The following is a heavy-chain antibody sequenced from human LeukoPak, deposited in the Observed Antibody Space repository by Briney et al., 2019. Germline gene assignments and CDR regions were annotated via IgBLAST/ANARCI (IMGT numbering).Heavy chain of an antibody. CDR3: ARGEYYFDY. J-gene: IGHJ4*02. CDR1: GFTFSYYS. CDR2: ISSSGRTI. V-gene: IGHV3-48*04. Sequence: GGSLRLSCAASGFTFSYYSLNWVRQAPGKGLECISYISSSGRTIYYADSLKGRFTVSRDNAKNSLYLRMNNLRAEDTAVYYCARGEYYFDYWGQGTLVTVSS.